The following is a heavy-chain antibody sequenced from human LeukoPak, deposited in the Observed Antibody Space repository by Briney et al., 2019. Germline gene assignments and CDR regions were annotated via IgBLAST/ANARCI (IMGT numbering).Heavy chain of an antibody. CDR3: ARGRQYSGYYYFDY. V-gene: IGHV4-38-2*02. J-gene: IGHJ4*02. Sequence: SETLSLTCTVSGYSISSGYYWGWIRQPPGKGLEWIGSIYHSGSTYYNPSLKSRVTISVDTSKNQFSLKLSSVTAADTAVYYCARGRQYSGYYYFDYWGQGTLVTVSS. CDR1: GYSISSGYY. D-gene: IGHD5-12*01. CDR2: IYHSGST.